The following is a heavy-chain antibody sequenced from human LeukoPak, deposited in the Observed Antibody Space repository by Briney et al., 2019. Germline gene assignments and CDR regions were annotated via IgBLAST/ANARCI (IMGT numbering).Heavy chain of an antibody. J-gene: IGHJ4*02. D-gene: IGHD3-10*01. CDR2: ISSSSSHM. CDR1: GFTFNSYS. Sequence: PGGSLRLSCAASGFTFNSYSMYWVRQAPGKGLEWVSSISSSSSHMFYADSVKGRFSISRDNAKNSLYLQMNSLRAEDTAVYYCARGYSGSGSYSDYWGQGTLVTVSS. V-gene: IGHV3-21*01. CDR3: ARGYSGSGSYSDY.